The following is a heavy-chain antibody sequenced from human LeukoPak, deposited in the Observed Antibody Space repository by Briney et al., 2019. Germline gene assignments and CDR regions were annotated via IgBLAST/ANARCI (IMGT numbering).Heavy chain of an antibody. V-gene: IGHV3-7*03. CDR1: GFTFSNYW. CDR3: ARDYWRSIEY. Sequence: GGSLRLSCAASGFTFSNYWMGWVRQAPRKGLEWVAIINEDGSTKYYVDSLKGRSVISRDNAKNSLYLQMSGLRADDTAVYYCARDYWRSIEYWGQGALVTVSS. CDR2: INEDGSTK. D-gene: IGHD2-2*01. J-gene: IGHJ4*02.